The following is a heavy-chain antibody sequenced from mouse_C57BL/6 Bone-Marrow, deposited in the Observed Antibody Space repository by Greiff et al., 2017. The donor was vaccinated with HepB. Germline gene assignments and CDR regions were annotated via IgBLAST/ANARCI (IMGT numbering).Heavy chain of an antibody. CDR2: ISYDGSN. J-gene: IGHJ4*01. V-gene: IGHV3-6*01. CDR1: GYSITSGYY. D-gene: IGHD4-1*01. Sequence: EVKLQESGPGLVKPSQSLSLTCSVTGYSITSGYYWNWIRQFPGTQLEWMGYISYDGSNNYNPSLKNRISITRDTSKNQFFLKLNSVTTEDTATYYCARRDWDVYYAMDYWGQGTSVTVSS. CDR3: ARRDWDVYYAMDY.